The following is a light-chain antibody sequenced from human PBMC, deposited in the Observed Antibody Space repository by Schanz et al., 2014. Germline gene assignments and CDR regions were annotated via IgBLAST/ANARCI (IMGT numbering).Light chain of an antibody. J-gene: IGKJ1*01. CDR2: GAS. CDR1: QSVSSF. Sequence: EIVLTQSPATLSVSPGESATLSCRASQSVSSFVAWYQRKPGQAPRLLIYGASARASGIPGRFSGGGSGTDFTLTVSSLQSEDFAVYYCQQYNNWPRTFGQGTKVEIK. V-gene: IGKV3D-15*01. CDR3: QQYNNWPRT.